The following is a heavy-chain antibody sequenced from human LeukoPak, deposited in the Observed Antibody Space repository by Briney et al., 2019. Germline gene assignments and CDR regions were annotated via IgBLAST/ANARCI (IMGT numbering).Heavy chain of an antibody. Sequence: GGSLRLSCAASGFTFNNYGMHWVRQAPGKGLEWVAFIRYNGNNQYYADSVKGRFTISRDNSKNTLYLQMNSLRAEDTAVYYCARDRGPRIAVAGNSWFNPWGQGTLVTVSS. V-gene: IGHV3-30*02. CDR3: ARDRGPRIAVAGNSWFNP. J-gene: IGHJ5*02. CDR1: GFTFNNYG. D-gene: IGHD6-19*01. CDR2: IRYNGNNQ.